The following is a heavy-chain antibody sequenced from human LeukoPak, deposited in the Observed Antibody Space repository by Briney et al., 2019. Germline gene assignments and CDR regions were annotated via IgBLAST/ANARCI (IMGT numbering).Heavy chain of an antibody. Sequence: PSETLSLTCTVSGGSIRSSYYYWGWIRQPPGKGLEWIGEINHSGSTNYNPSLKSRVTISVDTSKNQFSLKLSSVTAADTAVYYCARAGADYDFWSGYSRLQTYFDYWGQGTLVTVSS. CDR3: ARAGADYDFWSGYSRLQTYFDY. CDR1: GGSIRSSYYY. J-gene: IGHJ4*02. D-gene: IGHD3-3*01. CDR2: INHSGST. V-gene: IGHV4-39*07.